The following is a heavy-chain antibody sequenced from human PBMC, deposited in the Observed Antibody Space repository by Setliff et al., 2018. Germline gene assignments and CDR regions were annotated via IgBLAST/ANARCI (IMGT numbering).Heavy chain of an antibody. J-gene: IGHJ4*02. Sequence: ASVKVSCKASGYVFSAYYIYWVRQAPGQGLEWMGWINPNNGGTDYAPKFQGSVTMTRDTSISAVYMELHSVTSDDAAIYYCARAYTNMVNYFDHWGQGTLVTVSS. V-gene: IGHV1-2*02. D-gene: IGHD2-2*02. CDR1: GYVFSAYY. CDR2: INPNNGGT. CDR3: ARAYTNMVNYFDH.